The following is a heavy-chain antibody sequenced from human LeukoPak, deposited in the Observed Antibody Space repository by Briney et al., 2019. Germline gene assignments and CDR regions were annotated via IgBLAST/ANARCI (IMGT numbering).Heavy chain of an antibody. J-gene: IGHJ4*02. CDR2: LKSDGSST. CDR1: GIKLSSYY. D-gene: IGHD1-1*01. V-gene: IGHV3-74*03. Sequence: PGGSLRLAGAASGIKLSSYYMDWVRQGPGKGLVWVSRLKSDGSSTKYADSVQGRFTISRDDAKNTLYLQMTSVRVEDAAVYYCARTTMETQYFDRWGQGTLVTVSS. CDR3: ARTTMETQYFDR.